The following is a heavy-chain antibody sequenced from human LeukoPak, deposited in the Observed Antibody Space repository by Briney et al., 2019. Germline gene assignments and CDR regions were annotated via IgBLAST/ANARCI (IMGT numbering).Heavy chain of an antibody. CDR2: IYHSGST. CDR3: ARGPTYSYALDY. D-gene: IGHD5-18*01. V-gene: IGHV4-30-2*01. J-gene: IGHJ4*02. Sequence: SQTLSLTCAVSGGSISSGGYSWSWIRQPPGKGLEWIGYIYHSGSTYYNPSLKSRVTISVDRSKNQFSLKLSSVTAADTAVYYCARGPTYSYALDYWGQGTLVTVSS. CDR1: GGSISSGGYS.